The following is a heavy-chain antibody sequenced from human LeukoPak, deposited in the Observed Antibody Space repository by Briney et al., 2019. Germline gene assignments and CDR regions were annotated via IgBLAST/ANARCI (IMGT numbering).Heavy chain of an antibody. CDR1: GGSISSYY. Sequence: SETLSLTCTVSGGSISSYYWSWIRQHPGKGLEWIGYIYYSGSTYYNPSLKSRVTISVDTSKNQFSLKLSSVTAADTAVYYCARDTTYSEGFDIWGQGTMVTVSS. D-gene: IGHD5-24*01. V-gene: IGHV4-59*06. CDR3: ARDTTYSEGFDI. J-gene: IGHJ3*02. CDR2: IYYSGST.